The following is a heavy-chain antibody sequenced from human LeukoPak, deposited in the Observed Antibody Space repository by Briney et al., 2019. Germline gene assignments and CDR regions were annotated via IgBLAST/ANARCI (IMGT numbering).Heavy chain of an antibody. CDR1: GGSLSPYY. V-gene: IGHV4-59*08. CDR3: ARAQGNGLIDF. J-gene: IGHJ4*02. CDR2: ISYSGST. D-gene: IGHD3/OR15-3a*01. Sequence: SETLSLTCTVSGGSLSPYYWSWIRQSPGKGLEWIGYISYSGSTNSHPSLKSRVTISLDTSRNQFSLRLSSVTAADTADYYCARAQGNGLIDFWGQGTLVTVSS.